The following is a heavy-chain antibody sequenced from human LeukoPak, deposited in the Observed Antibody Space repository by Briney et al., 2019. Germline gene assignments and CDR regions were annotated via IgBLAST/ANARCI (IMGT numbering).Heavy chain of an antibody. Sequence: PSETLSLTCTVSGGSISSRSYYWGWIRQPPGKGLEWVSAISGSGGSTYYADSVKGRFTISRDNSKNTLYLQMNSLRAEDTAVYYCAKDEWDCSGGSCYSAYWGQGTLVTVSS. D-gene: IGHD2-15*01. CDR1: GGSISSRSYY. CDR3: AKDEWDCSGGSCYSAY. V-gene: IGHV3-23*01. CDR2: ISGSGGST. J-gene: IGHJ4*02.